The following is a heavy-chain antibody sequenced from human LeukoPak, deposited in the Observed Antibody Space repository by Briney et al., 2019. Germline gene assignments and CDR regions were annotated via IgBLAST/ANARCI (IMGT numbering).Heavy chain of an antibody. J-gene: IGHJ4*02. CDR2: IYTSGST. CDR1: GGSISSGSYY. V-gene: IGHV4-61*02. D-gene: IGHD6-13*01. CDR3: ARGRAADY. Sequence: SETLSLTCTVSGGSISSGSYYWSWIRQPAGKGLEWIGRIYTSGSTNYNPSLKSRVTMSVDTSKNQFSLKLSSVTAADTAVYYCARGRAADYWGQGTLVTVSS.